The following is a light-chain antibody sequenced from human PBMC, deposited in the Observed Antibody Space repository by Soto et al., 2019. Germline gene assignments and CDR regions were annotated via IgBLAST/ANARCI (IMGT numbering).Light chain of an antibody. Sequence: QLVLTQPPSASGSPGQSVTISCTGSSSDIGSYKYVSWYQQHPGKAPKLIIYEVNERPSGVPDRFSGSKSGNTASLTVSGLQPEDEAEYYCSSFVATNNLRVFGTGTKLTVL. V-gene: IGLV2-8*01. CDR1: SSDIGSYKY. CDR2: EVN. J-gene: IGLJ1*01. CDR3: SSFVATNNLRV.